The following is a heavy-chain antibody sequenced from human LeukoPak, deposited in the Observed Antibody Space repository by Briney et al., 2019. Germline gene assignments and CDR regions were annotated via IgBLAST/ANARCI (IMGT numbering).Heavy chain of an antibody. J-gene: IGHJ5*02. CDR2: INPSGGST. CDR3: ARVGIAAADETNWFDP. CDR1: GYTFTGYY. Sequence: GASVKVSCKASGYTFTGYYMHWVRQAPGQGLEWMGIINPSGGSTSYAQKFQGRVTMTRDMSTSTVYMELSSLRSEDTAVYYCARVGIAAADETNWFDPWGQGTLVTVSS. D-gene: IGHD6-13*01. V-gene: IGHV1-46*01.